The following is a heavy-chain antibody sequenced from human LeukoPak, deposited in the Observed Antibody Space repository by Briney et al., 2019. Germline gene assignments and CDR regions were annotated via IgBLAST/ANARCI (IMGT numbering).Heavy chain of an antibody. Sequence: ASVKVSCKASGYTFTGYYMHWVRQAPGQGLEWMGWINPNSGGTNYAQKLQGRVTMTTDTSTSTAYMELRSLRSDDTAVYYCARATFRIAAAGYDAFDIWGQGTMVTVSS. CDR2: INPNSGGT. J-gene: IGHJ3*02. D-gene: IGHD6-13*01. V-gene: IGHV1-2*02. CDR1: GYTFTGYY. CDR3: ARATFRIAAAGYDAFDI.